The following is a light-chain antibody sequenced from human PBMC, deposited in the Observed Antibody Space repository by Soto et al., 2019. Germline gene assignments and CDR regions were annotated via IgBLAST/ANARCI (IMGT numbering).Light chain of an antibody. J-gene: IGKJ2*01. CDR1: QSVHNNY. CDR3: HLYNRSPYN. CDR2: GAS. V-gene: IGKV3-20*01. Sequence: EIVLTQSPGTLSLSPGERVTLSCRARQSVHNNYLAWYQQKPGQAPRLLIYGASTRATGISDRFSGSGSGTDFTLTISRLEPEDVGVFYCHLYNRSPYNFGQGTKLEIK.